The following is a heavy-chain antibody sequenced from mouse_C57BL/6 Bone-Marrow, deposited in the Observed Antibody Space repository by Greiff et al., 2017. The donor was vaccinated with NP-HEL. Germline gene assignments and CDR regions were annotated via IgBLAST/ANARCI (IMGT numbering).Heavy chain of an antibody. J-gene: IGHJ4*01. CDR1: GFSLTSYG. V-gene: IGHV2-5*01. CDR2: IWRGGST. CDR3: AKNYGSSPHYYAMDY. Sequence: QVQLKESGPGLVQPSQSLSITCTVSGFSLTSYGVHWVRQSPGKGLEWLGVIWRGGSTDYNAAFMSRLSITKDNTKSQAFFKMNSLQTDDTAIYYYAKNYGSSPHYYAMDYRGQGASVTVST. D-gene: IGHD1-1*01.